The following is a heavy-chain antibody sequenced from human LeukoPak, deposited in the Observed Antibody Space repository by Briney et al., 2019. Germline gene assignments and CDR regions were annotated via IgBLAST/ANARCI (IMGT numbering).Heavy chain of an antibody. V-gene: IGHV3-7*04. CDR1: GFTFSSYW. J-gene: IGHJ6*02. Sequence: PGGSLRLSCAASGFTFSSYWMSWVRQAPGKGLEWVANIKEDGSEKYYVDSVRGRFTSSRDNAKNSLYLRMNSLRAEDTAVYYCARDGSGNRYYYHGMDVWGQGTTVTVSS. CDR3: ARDGSGNRYYYHGMDV. D-gene: IGHD3-3*01. CDR2: IKEDGSEK.